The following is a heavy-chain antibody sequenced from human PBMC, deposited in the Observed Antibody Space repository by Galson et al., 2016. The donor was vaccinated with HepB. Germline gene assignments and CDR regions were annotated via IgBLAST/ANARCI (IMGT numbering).Heavy chain of an antibody. CDR3: ARDTGYTSNGHPDDSEY. CDR2: IIAFNGNT. D-gene: IGHD6-13*01. Sequence: SVKVSCKASGYSFPSYGISWVRQAPGQGLEWMGWIIAFNGNTNYVQKFQGRVTMTTDTSTSTAYVELRSLRSDDTAVYYCARDTGYTSNGHPDDSEYWGQGTLVTVSS. J-gene: IGHJ4*02. CDR1: GYSFPSYG. V-gene: IGHV1-18*04.